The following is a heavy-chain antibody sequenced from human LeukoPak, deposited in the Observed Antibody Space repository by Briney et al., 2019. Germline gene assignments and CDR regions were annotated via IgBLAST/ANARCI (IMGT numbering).Heavy chain of an antibody. CDR1: GGSISSGGYY. Sequence: SETLSLTCTVSGGSISSGGYYWSWIPQHPGQGLEWIGYIYYSTSTNYNPSLKSRVTISVDTSKNQFSLKLSPVTAADTAVYYCARDSALLYSSGWRSRRYYGMDVWGQGTTVTVSS. CDR2: IYYSTST. D-gene: IGHD6-19*01. V-gene: IGHV4-61*08. J-gene: IGHJ6*02. CDR3: ARDSALLYSSGWRSRRYYGMDV.